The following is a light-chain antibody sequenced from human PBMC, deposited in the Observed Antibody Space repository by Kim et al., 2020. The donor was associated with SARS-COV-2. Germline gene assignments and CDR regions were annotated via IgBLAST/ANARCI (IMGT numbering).Light chain of an antibody. CDR3: QQYNNGPPWT. V-gene: IGKV3-15*01. CDR1: QSVSSN. Sequence: IVMTQSPATLSVSPGERATLSCRASQSVSSNLAWYQQKPGQAPRLLIYGASTRATSMPARFSGSGSGTEFTLTISSLQSEDFAVYYCQQYNNGPPWTFGQGTKVDIK. J-gene: IGKJ1*01. CDR2: GAS.